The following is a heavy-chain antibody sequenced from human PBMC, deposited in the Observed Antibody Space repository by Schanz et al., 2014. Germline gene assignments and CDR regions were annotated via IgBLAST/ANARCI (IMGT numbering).Heavy chain of an antibody. CDR2: ISFYDGKT. D-gene: IGHD3-22*01. CDR1: GYTVTYYG. CDR3: ARAGQDYSDSSGYATYYFGN. Sequence: QVHLEQSGAEVKKPGASVKVSCKASGYTVTYYGLNWVRQAPGQGLEWVGWISFYDGKTKFAQKFQGRVTITADKSTSTAYMELSNLRSEDTAVYYCARAGQDYSDSSGYATYYFGNWGQGTLVTVSS. V-gene: IGHV1-18*01. J-gene: IGHJ4*02.